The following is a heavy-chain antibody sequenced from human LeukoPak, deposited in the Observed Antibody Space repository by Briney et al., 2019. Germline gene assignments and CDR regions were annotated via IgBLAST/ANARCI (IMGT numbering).Heavy chain of an antibody. J-gene: IGHJ6*02. Sequence: GGSLRLSCAASGFTFSSYSMNWVRQAPGRGLEWVAVVSSDGSNKYYADSVKGRFATSRDNSKNTLYLQMNSLRAEDTAVYYCARALPITMIVVVYPGGMDVWGQGTTVTVSS. CDR2: VSSDGSNK. CDR1: GFTFSSYS. V-gene: IGHV3-30*03. CDR3: ARALPITMIVVVYPGGMDV. D-gene: IGHD3-22*01.